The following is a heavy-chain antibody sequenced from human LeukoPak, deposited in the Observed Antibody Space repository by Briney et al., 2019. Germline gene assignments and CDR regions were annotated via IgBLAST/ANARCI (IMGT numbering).Heavy chain of an antibody. Sequence: SQTLSLTCAISGDSVSSNSAAWNWIRQSPSRGLEWLGRTYYRTKWYNDYAVSVKSRITITPDTSKNQISLQLKSVTAEYTAGDYCASEVQLERLPGFEFDYWGKGTLVTVSS. CDR1: GDSVSSNSAA. J-gene: IGHJ4*02. V-gene: IGHV6-1*01. D-gene: IGHD1-1*01. CDR3: ASEVQLERLPGFEFDY. CDR2: TYYRTKWYN.